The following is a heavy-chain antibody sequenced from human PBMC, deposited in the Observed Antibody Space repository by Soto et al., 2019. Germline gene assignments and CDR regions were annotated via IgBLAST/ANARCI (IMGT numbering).Heavy chain of an antibody. D-gene: IGHD3-10*01. Sequence: EVQLLESGGGLVQPGGSLRLSCAASGFTFSSYAMSWVRQAPGKGLEWVSAISGSGGSTYYADSVKGRFTISRDNSKNTLDLQMNSLRAEATAVYYCANDWGRHGKVRGSDYFDYGGQGTLVTVSS. J-gene: IGHJ4*02. CDR1: GFTFSSYA. V-gene: IGHV3-23*01. CDR2: ISGSGGST. CDR3: ANDWGRHGKVRGSDYFDY.